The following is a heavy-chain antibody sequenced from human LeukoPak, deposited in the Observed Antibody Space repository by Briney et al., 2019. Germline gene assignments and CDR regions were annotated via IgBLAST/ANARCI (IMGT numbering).Heavy chain of an antibody. CDR1: GGSISSYY. CDR2: IYYSGST. D-gene: IGHD6-13*01. CDR3: ANGSAVAAAGAY. J-gene: IGHJ4*02. V-gene: IGHV4-59*01. Sequence: PSESLSLTCTVFGGSISSYYLSWIRQPPGKGLEWIGYIYYSGSTNYNPSLKSRVTISVDTSKNQFSLKLTSVTAADPAVYYCANGSAVAAAGAYWGQGTLVTVSS.